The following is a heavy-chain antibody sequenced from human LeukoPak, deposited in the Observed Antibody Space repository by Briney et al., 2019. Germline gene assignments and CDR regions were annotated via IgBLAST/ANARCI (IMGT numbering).Heavy chain of an antibody. J-gene: IGHJ4*02. Sequence: GGSLRLSCAASGFTFSDYSMNWFRQAPGRGLEWVSSIGGIGSYIYYADSVKGRFTISRDNAKNALYLQMNNLRAEDTAVYYCVRDLDWGQGTLVTVSS. CDR1: GFTFSDYS. V-gene: IGHV3-21*01. CDR2: IGGIGSYI. CDR3: VRDLD.